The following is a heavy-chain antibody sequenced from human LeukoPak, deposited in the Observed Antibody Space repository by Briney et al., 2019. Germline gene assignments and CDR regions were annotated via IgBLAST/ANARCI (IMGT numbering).Heavy chain of an antibody. CDR3: ARCLWFGNDYFDY. V-gene: IGHV3-48*04. D-gene: IGHD3-10*01. CDR1: GFTFSSYW. CDR2: ISSSGSSI. Sequence: PGGSLRLSCAASGFTFSSYWMSWVRQAPGKGLEWVSYISSSGSSIYYADSVKGRFTISRDNAKNSLYLQMNSLRAEDTAVYYCARCLWFGNDYFDYWGQGILVTVSS. J-gene: IGHJ4*02.